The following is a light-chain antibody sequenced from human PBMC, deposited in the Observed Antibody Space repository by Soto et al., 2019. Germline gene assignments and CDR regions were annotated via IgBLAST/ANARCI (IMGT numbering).Light chain of an antibody. J-gene: IGLJ1*01. CDR3: NSYTSSSTRV. V-gene: IGLV2-14*01. Sequence: QSALAQPASVSGSPGQSITISCTVTSSDIGGYNYVSWYQQHPGKAPKLMIYEVSNRPSGVSNRFSGSKSGNTASLTISGLQAEDEADYYCNSYTSSSTRVFGTGTKVTVL. CDR1: SSDIGGYNY. CDR2: EVS.